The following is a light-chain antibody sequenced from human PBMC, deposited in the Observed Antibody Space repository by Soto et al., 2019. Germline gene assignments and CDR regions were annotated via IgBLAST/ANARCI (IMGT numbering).Light chain of an antibody. Sequence: EIVLTQSPGTPSLSPGERATLSCRASQSVSSSYLAWYQQKPGQAPRLLIYGASCRATGIPDRFSGSGSGTDFTLTISRLEPEDFAVYYCQQYGSSSWTFGQGTKVEIK. CDR3: QQYGSSSWT. V-gene: IGKV3-20*01. CDR2: GAS. J-gene: IGKJ1*01. CDR1: QSVSSSY.